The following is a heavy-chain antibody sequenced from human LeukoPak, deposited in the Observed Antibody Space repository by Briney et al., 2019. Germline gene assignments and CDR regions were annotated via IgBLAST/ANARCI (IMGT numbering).Heavy chain of an antibody. J-gene: IGHJ4*02. CDR3: ARDRGWELLFDY. D-gene: IGHD2-15*01. Sequence: GGSLRLSCAASGFTFSNYWMSWVRQAPGKGLEWVANIKQDGSEKYYVDSVKGRFTISRDNAKNSLYLQMNSLRVEDTAVYYCARDRGWELLFDYWGQGTLVTVSS. V-gene: IGHV3-7*01. CDR2: IKQDGSEK. CDR1: GFTFSNYW.